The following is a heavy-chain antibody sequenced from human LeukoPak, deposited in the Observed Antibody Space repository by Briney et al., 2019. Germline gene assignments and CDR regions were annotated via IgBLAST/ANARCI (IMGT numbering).Heavy chain of an antibody. Sequence: GGSLRLSCAASGFTFSSYAMHCARQAPGKGLVWVADISYDGSNKYYADSVKGRFTISRDNYKNTLYLQMNSLRAEDTAVYYCARVLVVPAAPDYYYGTDVWGERTTVTVSS. D-gene: IGHD2-2*01. CDR3: ARVLVVPAAPDYYYGTDV. CDR1: GFTFSSYA. V-gene: IGHV3-30-3*01. J-gene: IGHJ6*01. CDR2: ISYDGSNK.